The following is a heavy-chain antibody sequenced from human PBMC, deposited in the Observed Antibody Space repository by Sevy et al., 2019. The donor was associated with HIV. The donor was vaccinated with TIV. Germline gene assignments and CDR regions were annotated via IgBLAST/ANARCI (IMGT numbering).Heavy chain of an antibody. CDR2: TSYDGSHK. Sequence: GGSLRLSCTVSGFIVSKFAMHWVRQAPGKGLEWVAVTSYDGSHKYYADSVKGRFTVSRDNSRNILSLEMSSLTRDDTAVYYCARGENDDEFFHYWGQGTLVTVSS. D-gene: IGHD1-26*01. CDR1: GFIVSKFA. J-gene: IGHJ1*01. V-gene: IGHV3-30*04. CDR3: ARGENDDEFFHY.